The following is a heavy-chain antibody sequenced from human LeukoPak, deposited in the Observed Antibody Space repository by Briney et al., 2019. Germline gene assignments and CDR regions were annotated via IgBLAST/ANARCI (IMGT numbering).Heavy chain of an antibody. J-gene: IGHJ4*02. CDR3: ARGRGWTYDS. CDR1: GFTFTNDF. D-gene: IGHD6-19*01. CDR2: MRVDRSDI. Sequence: GGSLRLSCAASGFTFTNDFMTWVRQAPGKGLEWVANMRVDRSDIHYADSVKGRFTISSDNARNSLYLQMNTLRADDTAVYYCARGRGWTYDSWGRGTLVTVSS. V-gene: IGHV3-7*04.